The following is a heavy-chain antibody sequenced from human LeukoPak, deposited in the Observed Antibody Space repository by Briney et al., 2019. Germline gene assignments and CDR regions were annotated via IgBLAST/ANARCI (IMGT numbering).Heavy chain of an antibody. J-gene: IGHJ5*02. V-gene: IGHV4-61*08. D-gene: IGHD5-12*01. CDR1: GGSISSGDYY. Sequence: SETLSLTCTVSGGSISSGDYYWSWIRQPPGKGLEWIGYIYYSGSTNYNPSLKSRVTISVDTSKNQFSLKLSSVTAADTAVYYCARAPNGYDRGYNWFDPWGQGTLVTVSS. CDR2: IYYSGST. CDR3: ARAPNGYDRGYNWFDP.